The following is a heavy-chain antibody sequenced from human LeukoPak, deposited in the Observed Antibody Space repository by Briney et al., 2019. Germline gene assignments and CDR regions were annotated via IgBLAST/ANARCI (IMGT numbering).Heavy chain of an antibody. CDR2: IYPGDSDT. Sequence: GESLRISCKGSGYSFTSYWIGWVRQMPGKGLEWMGIIYPGDSDTRYSPSFQGQVTISADKSFSTAYLQWSSLKASDTAIYYCASSKSSSWYPFYFDFWGQGTLVTVSS. D-gene: IGHD6-13*01. V-gene: IGHV5-51*01. CDR1: GYSFTSYW. J-gene: IGHJ4*02. CDR3: ASSKSSSWYPFYFDF.